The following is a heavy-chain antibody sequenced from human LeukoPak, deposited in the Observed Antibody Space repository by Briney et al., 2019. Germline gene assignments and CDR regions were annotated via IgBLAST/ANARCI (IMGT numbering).Heavy chain of an antibody. V-gene: IGHV3-23*01. J-gene: IGHJ4*02. CDR2: ISGSGGST. D-gene: IGHD3-9*01. CDR3: ARSPDSDRHDY. Sequence: GGSLRLSCAASGFTFSSYGMSWVRQAPGKGLEWVSVISGSGGSTYYADSVKGRFTISRDNSKNTVYLQMNSLRAEDTAVYYCARSPDSDRHDYWGQGTLVIVSS. CDR1: GFTFSSYG.